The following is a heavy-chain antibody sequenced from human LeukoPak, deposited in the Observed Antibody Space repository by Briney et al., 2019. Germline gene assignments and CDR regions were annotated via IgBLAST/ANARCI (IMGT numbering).Heavy chain of an antibody. CDR2: IYTSGST. CDR1: GGSISSYY. D-gene: IGHD1-1*01. V-gene: IGHV4-4*09. CDR3: ARQDRITNSIDAFDI. J-gene: IGHJ3*02. Sequence: SETLSLTCTVSGGSISSYYWSWIRQPPGKGLEWIGYIYTSGSTNYNPSLKSRVAISVDTSKNQFSLKLSSVTAADTAVYYCARQDRITNSIDAFDIWGQGTMVTVSS.